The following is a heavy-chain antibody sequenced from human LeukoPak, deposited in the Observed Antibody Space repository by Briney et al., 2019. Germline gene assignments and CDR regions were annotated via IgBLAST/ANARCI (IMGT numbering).Heavy chain of an antibody. CDR2: ISSRGSTI. V-gene: IGHV3-48*03. J-gene: IGHJ4*02. CDR1: GFTFSSYE. Sequence: GGSLRLSCAASGFTFSSYEMNWVRQAPGKGLEWVSYISSRGSTIYYADSVKGRFTISRDNAKNSLYLQMNSLRAEDTGVYYCAKDSTFLLDYWGQGTLVTVSS. CDR3: AKDSTFLLDY. D-gene: IGHD3-16*01.